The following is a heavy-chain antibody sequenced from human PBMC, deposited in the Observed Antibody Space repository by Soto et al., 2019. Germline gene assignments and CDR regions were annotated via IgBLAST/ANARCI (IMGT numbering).Heavy chain of an antibody. J-gene: IGHJ6*02. CDR2: IIPISDKT. CDR3: ARSQGSSTSLEIYYYYCYGMDD. CDR1: GGTFSSYA. D-gene: IGHD2-2*01. V-gene: IGHV1-69*01. Sequence: QVQLVQSGAEVKKPGSSVKVSCKASGGTFSSYAISWVRQAPGQGLEWMGGIIPISDKTNYAQKFQGRVTSTAYESTSPAYMELSSLRSADTAVYYCARSQGSSTSLEIYYYYCYGMDDWGQGTTVTVSS.